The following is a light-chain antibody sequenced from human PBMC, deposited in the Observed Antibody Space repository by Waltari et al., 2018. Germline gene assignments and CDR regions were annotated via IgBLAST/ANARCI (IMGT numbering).Light chain of an antibody. Sequence: ESVLTQSPGTLSLSSGERATLSCRGSQSVSGNYTAWYQQRPGQAPRLLISGASTTATAIPDRFSGSGSESDFTLTIRRLEPEDFAVYYCQQYGGSLTFGGGTKVEI. J-gene: IGKJ4*01. CDR2: GAS. V-gene: IGKV3-20*01. CDR3: QQYGGSLT. CDR1: QSVSGNY.